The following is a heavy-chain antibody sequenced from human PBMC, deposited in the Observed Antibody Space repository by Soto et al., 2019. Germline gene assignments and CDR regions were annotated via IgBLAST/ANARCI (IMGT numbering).Heavy chain of an antibody. V-gene: IGHV3-30-3*01. CDR3: ARDLYYYDSSGYDAFDI. Sequence: GGSLRLSCAASGFTFSSYAMHWVRQAPGKGLEWVAVISYDGSNKYYADSVKGRFTISRDNSKNTLYLQMNSLRAEDTAVYYCARDLYYYDSSGYDAFDIWGQGTMVTVSS. J-gene: IGHJ3*02. CDR1: GFTFSSYA. CDR2: ISYDGSNK. D-gene: IGHD3-22*01.